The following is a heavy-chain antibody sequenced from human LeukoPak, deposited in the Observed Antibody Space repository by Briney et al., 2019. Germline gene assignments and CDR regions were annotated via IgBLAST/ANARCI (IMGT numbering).Heavy chain of an antibody. V-gene: IGHV3-69-1*01. CDR2: MTVTNKI. D-gene: IGHD3-3*01. J-gene: IGHJ3*02. CDR3: ARAQTLFWEFDGFDI. CDR1: GFTFSSHS. Sequence: GGSLRLSCAASGFTFSSHSINWVRQAPGKGLEWIATMTVTNKIYYADSVKGRFTISRDNAENSVYLQMNSLRDEDTAVYSCARAQTLFWEFDGFDIWGRGTKVAVSS.